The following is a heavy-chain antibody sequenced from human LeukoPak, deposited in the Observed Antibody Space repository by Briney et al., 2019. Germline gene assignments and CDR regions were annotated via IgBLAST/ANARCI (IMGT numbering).Heavy chain of an antibody. CDR1: GGTFSNYA. J-gene: IGHJ5*02. CDR2: IIPIFGTA. V-gene: IGHV1-69*13. D-gene: IGHD2-2*01. Sequence: SVKVSCKASGGTFSNYAISWVRQAPGQGLEWMGGIIPIFGTANYAQKFQGRVTITADESTSTAYMELSSLRSEDTAVYYCARVVVPAATFQGFDPWGQGTLVTVSS. CDR3: ARVVVPAATFQGFDP.